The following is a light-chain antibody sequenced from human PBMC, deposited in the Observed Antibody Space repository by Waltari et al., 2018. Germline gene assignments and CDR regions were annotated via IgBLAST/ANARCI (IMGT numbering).Light chain of an antibody. Sequence: QSVLTQPPSVSGAPGLRVTISCTGSSSNLAAGYDIHWYQQLPGTAPKLLIYGNSKRPSGVPDRFSGSKSGTSASLAITGLQAEDEADYYCQSYDSSLSGSRVFGGGTKLTVL. CDR3: QSYDSSLSGSRV. J-gene: IGLJ2*01. CDR2: GNS. CDR1: SSNLAAGYD. V-gene: IGLV1-40*01.